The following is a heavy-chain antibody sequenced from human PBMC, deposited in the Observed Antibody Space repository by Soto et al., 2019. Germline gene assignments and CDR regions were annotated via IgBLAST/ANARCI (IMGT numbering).Heavy chain of an antibody. J-gene: IGHJ5*02. Sequence: SETLSLTCTVSGGSISSSSYYWGWIRQPPGKGLEWIGSIYYSGSTYYNPSLKSRVTISVDTSKNQFSLKLSSVTAADTAVYYCARQKGADKGGRKQQPGDNWFDPWGQGTLVTVSS. D-gene: IGHD6-13*01. CDR3: ARQKGADKGGRKQQPGDNWFDP. V-gene: IGHV4-39*01. CDR1: GGSISSSSYY. CDR2: IYYSGST.